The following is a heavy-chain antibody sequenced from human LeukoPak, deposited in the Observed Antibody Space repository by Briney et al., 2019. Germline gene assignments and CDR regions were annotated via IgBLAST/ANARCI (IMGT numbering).Heavy chain of an antibody. CDR2: ISVYNGNT. J-gene: IGHJ4*02. D-gene: IGHD3-9*01. CDR3: ARGDDILTGYPDDY. V-gene: IGHV1-18*01. Sequence: GAAVKVSRKASGYTFTSYGISWVRQAPGQGLEWMGWISVYNGNTNHAQKLQGRGTMTTDKSTSTAYMELRSLRSDDTAVYYCARGDDILTGYPDDYWGQGTLVTVSS. CDR1: GYTFTSYG.